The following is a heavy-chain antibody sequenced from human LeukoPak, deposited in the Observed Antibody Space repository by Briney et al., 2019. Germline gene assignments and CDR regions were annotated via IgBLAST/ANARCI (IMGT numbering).Heavy chain of an antibody. J-gene: IGHJ3*02. CDR3: ARDGDDCTNGVCELGIDAFDI. CDR1: GGSISSSSFY. D-gene: IGHD2-8*01. Sequence: SETLSLTCTVSGGSISSSSFYWGWIRQPPGKVLELIGSIYYSGNTYYNPSLKSRVTISVDTSKNQFSLKLSSVTAADTAVYYCARDGDDCTNGVCELGIDAFDIWGQGTMVTVSS. V-gene: IGHV4-39*07. CDR2: IYYSGNT.